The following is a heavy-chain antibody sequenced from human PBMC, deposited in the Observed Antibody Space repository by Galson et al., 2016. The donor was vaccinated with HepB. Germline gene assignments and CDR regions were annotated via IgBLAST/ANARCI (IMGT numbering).Heavy chain of an antibody. J-gene: IGHJ3*02. V-gene: IGHV6-1*01. Sequence: CAISGDSVSSNGAAWNWIRQSPSRGLEWLGRIYYRSKWYNKYAVSVQGRITINPDTSKNQFSLQLNSVTPEDTAVYYCARNRGTWDGSGELIDIWGQGTMLPVSS. CDR1: GDSVSSNGAA. CDR3: ARNRGTWDGSGELIDI. D-gene: IGHD3-10*01. CDR2: IYYRSKWYN.